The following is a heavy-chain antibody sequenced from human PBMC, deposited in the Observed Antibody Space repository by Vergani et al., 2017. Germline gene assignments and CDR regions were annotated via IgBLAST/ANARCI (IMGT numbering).Heavy chain of an antibody. J-gene: IGHJ6*03. CDR2: IDWKSGSV. CDR3: AKDRAAGLYYYYMDG. D-gene: IGHD6-13*01. CDR1: GFNFNGYA. V-gene: IGHV3-9*01. Sequence: EVRLVESGGDLVQPGRSLRLSCEASGFNFNGYAMHWVRQVPGKGLEWISGIDWKSGSVGYADSVKGRFTITRDNAKKSLYLQMNSLRGDDTALYYCAKDRAAGLYYYYMDGWGKGTPVTVSS.